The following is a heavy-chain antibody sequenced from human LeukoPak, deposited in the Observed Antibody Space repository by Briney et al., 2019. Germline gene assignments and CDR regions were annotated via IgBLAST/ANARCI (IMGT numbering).Heavy chain of an antibody. Sequence: PGGSLRLSCAASGFTFSSYAMSWVRQAPGKGLEWVANIKQDGSEKYYVDSVKGRFTISRDNAKNSLYLQMNSLRAEDTAVYYCASECGYACLDYWGQGTLVTVSS. CDR1: GFTFSSYA. V-gene: IGHV3-7*05. CDR3: ASECGYACLDY. D-gene: IGHD5-12*01. J-gene: IGHJ4*02. CDR2: IKQDGSEK.